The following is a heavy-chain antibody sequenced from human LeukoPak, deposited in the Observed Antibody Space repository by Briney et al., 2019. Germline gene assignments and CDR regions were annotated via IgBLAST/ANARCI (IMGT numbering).Heavy chain of an antibody. V-gene: IGHV3-7*04. CDR2: INQDGSEK. D-gene: IGHD4-11*01. CDR1: GFTFSSYA. CDR3: ARGQVTAVTRLASFDI. Sequence: GGSLRLSCAASGFTFSSYAMSWVRQAPGKGLEWVANINQDGSEKYYVDSVKGRFTISRDNAKNSLSLQMNSLRAEDTAVYYCARGQVTAVTRLASFDIWGQGTMVTVSS. J-gene: IGHJ3*02.